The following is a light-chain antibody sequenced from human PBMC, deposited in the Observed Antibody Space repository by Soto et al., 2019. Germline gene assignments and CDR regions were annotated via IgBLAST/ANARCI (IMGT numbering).Light chain of an antibody. J-gene: IGKJ3*01. Sequence: DIQLTQSPSFLSASVGDRVTITCRASQGISSYLAWYQQKPGKAPKLLIYAASTLHSGVPSRFSGSGSGTEFTLTISSLQPEDFATYYCQQPIFTFGPGTKVDIK. CDR2: AAS. CDR3: QQPIFT. V-gene: IGKV1-9*01. CDR1: QGISSY.